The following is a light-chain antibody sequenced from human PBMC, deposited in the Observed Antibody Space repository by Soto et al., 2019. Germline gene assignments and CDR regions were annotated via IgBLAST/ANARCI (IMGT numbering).Light chain of an antibody. V-gene: IGLV2-11*01. CDR2: DVS. CDR3: CSYAGSPRYV. Sequence: QSALTQPRSVSGSPGQSVTISCTGTSSDVGGYNYVSWYQQHPGKAPKVMIYDVSKRPSGVPDRFSGSKSGNTASLTISGLQAEDAADYYCCSYAGSPRYVFGTGTKVTVL. J-gene: IGLJ1*01. CDR1: SSDVGGYNY.